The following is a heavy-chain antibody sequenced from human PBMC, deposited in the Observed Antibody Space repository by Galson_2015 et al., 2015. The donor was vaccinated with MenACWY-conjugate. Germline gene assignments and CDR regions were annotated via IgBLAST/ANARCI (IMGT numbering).Heavy chain of an antibody. CDR2: ISGSGGSR. CDR3: AKGSDILTGYYIERRFFDY. Sequence: SLRLSCAASGFSFRSYAMSWVRQAPGKGLEWVSGISGSGGSRYDADSVEGRFPISRDNSKNTLYLQMNSLRAEDTAVYYCAKGSDILTGYYIERRFFDYWGQGTLVTVSS. J-gene: IGHJ4*02. D-gene: IGHD3-9*01. CDR1: GFSFRSYA. V-gene: IGHV3-23*01.